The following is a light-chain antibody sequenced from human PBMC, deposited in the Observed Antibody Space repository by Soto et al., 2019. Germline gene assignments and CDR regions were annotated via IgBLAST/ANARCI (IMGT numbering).Light chain of an antibody. V-gene: IGKV3-11*01. CDR2: DAS. Sequence: EIVLTQSPATLSLSPGERATLSCRASQSVSSYLAGYQQKPGQAPRLLIYDASNRATGIPARFSGSGSGTEFTFTSSSREPEDFAVYYCQLRSEWPPTTFGQGKRLEIK. J-gene: IGKJ5*01. CDR3: QLRSEWPPTT. CDR1: QSVSSY.